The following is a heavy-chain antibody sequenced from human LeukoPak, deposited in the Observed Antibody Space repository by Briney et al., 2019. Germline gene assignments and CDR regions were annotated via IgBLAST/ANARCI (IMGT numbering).Heavy chain of an antibody. CDR3: ASGEDSAKTAY. D-gene: IGHD3-3*01. CDR1: GDSISHYY. V-gene: IGHV4-4*09. Sequence: SETLSLTCTVSGDSISHYYWNWIRHPPGRGLEGIGYILKSGSSNYNPSLKSRVTISLDTSQNQFSLNLRSVTAADTAVYYCASGEDSAKTAYWGQGTLVTVSS. J-gene: IGHJ4*02. CDR2: ILKSGSS.